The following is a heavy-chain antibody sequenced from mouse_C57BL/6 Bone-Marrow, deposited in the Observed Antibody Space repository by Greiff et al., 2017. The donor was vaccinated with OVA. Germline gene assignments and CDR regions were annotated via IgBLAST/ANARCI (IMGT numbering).Heavy chain of an antibody. V-gene: IGHV1-50*01. CDR1: GYTFTSYW. CDR3: ARGPYGNYEAMDY. Sequence: QVQLQQPGAELVKPGASVKLSCKASGYTFTSYWMQWVKQRPGQGLEWIGEIDPSDSYTNYNQKFKGKATLTVDTSSSTAYMQLSSLTSEDSAVYYCARGPYGNYEAMDYWGQGTSVTVSS. D-gene: IGHD2-1*01. CDR2: IDPSDSYT. J-gene: IGHJ4*01.